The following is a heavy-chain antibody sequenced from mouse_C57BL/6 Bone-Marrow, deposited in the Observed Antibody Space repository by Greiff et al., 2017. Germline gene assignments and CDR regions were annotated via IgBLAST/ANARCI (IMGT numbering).Heavy chain of an antibody. Sequence: VQGVESGAELARPGASVKLSCKASGYTFTSYGISWVKQRTGQGLEWIGEIYPRSGNTYYNEKFKGKATLTADKSSSTAYMELRSLTSEDSAVYFCARGVLRSSFDYWGQGTTLTVSS. CDR2: IYPRSGNT. J-gene: IGHJ2*01. CDR3: ARGVLRSSFDY. CDR1: GYTFTSYG. V-gene: IGHV1-81*01. D-gene: IGHD1-1*01.